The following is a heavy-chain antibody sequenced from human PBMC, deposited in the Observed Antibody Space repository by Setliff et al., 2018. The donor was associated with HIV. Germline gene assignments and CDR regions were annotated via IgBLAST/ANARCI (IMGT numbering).Heavy chain of an antibody. CDR2: VSTSSSEI. J-gene: IGHJ5*02. Sequence: PGGSLRLSCVASGFTFSTYHMSWVRQARGKGLEWVSSVSTSSSEIHYADSVRGRFTISRDNAKNSLHLLMTSLRAEDTAVYYCARSQGYSGYVNWFDPWGQGTLVTVSS. CDR3: ARSQGYSGYVNWFDP. CDR1: GFTFSTYH. V-gene: IGHV3-21*01. D-gene: IGHD5-12*01.